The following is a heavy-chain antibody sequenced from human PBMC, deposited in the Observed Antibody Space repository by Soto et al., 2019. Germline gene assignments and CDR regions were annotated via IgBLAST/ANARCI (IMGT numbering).Heavy chain of an antibody. D-gene: IGHD2-15*01. CDR2: ISTYNGDT. CDR3: AREGSRPYYYYGMDV. Sequence: QVQLVQSGAEVKKPGASVKVSCKASGYSFTTYGIAWVRQAPGQGLEWMGRISTYNGDTDYAQNLQGRVIMTPDTSTTTAYMELRSLRSDDTAVYYCAREGSRPYYYYGMDVWGQGTTVSVSS. J-gene: IGHJ6*02. V-gene: IGHV1-18*01. CDR1: GYSFTTYG.